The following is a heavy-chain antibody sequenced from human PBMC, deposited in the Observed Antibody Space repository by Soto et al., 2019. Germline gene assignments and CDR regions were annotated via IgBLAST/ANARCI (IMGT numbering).Heavy chain of an antibody. V-gene: IGHV3-30*18. CDR3: AKIWYSSSWYGSLYFDY. D-gene: IGHD6-13*01. CDR2: ISYDGSNK. J-gene: IGHJ4*02. CDR1: GFTFSSYG. Sequence: GGSLRLSCAASGFTFSSYGMHWVRQAPGKGLEWVAVISYDGSNKYYADSVKGRFTISRDNSKNTLYLQMNSLRAEDTAVYYCAKIWYSSSWYGSLYFDYWGQGTLVTVSS.